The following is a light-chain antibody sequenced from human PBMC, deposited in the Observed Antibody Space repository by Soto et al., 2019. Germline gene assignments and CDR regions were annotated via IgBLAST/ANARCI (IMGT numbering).Light chain of an antibody. CDR1: QGFSSTS. V-gene: IGKV3-20*01. J-gene: IGKJ1*01. CDR3: QQYGSSPRT. Sequence: EIVLTQSPGTLSLSPGERATLSCRASQGFSSTSLAWYQQKPGQAPRLLIYGASSRATGIPDRFGGSGSGTDFTLTISRLEPEDFAVYYCQQYGSSPRTFGQGTKVDIK. CDR2: GAS.